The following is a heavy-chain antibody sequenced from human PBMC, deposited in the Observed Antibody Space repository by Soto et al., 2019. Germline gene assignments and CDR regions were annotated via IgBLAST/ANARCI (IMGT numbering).Heavy chain of an antibody. D-gene: IGHD2-2*01. CDR3: AICSTRWSPLDY. J-gene: IGHJ4*02. Sequence: PGASLTLSRAPSRFTFSSYLMHWGRQAPGKGLEWVAVISYDGSNKYYADSVKGRFTISRDNSKNTLYLQMNSLRAEDTAVYYCAICSTRWSPLDYWRQGP. V-gene: IGHV3-30*03. CDR1: RFTFSSYL. CDR2: ISYDGSNK.